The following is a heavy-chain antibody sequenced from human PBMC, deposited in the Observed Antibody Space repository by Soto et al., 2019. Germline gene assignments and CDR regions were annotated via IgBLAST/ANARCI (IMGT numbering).Heavy chain of an antibody. CDR1: GVTFSSYA. Sequence: SVKVSCKASGVTFSSYAISWVRQAPGQGLEWMGGIIPIFGTANYAQKFQGRVTITADESTSTAYMELSSLRSEDTAVYYCARLGFGEDIVVVPAADTYYYYGMDVWGQGTTVTVSS. J-gene: IGHJ6*02. D-gene: IGHD2-2*01. CDR2: IIPIFGTA. CDR3: ARLGFGEDIVVVPAADTYYYYGMDV. V-gene: IGHV1-69*13.